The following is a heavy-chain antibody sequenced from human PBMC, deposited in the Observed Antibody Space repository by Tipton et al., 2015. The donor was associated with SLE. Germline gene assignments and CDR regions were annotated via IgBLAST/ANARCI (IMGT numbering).Heavy chain of an antibody. CDR3: ARRLANNSQFDS. Sequence: TLSLTCTVSGDSISSSTYYWGWIRQPPGKGLEWIGNMYFSGSTYYSPSLKSRVTISVDTSRNQFSLRLTSVTAADTAVYYCARRLANNSQFDSWGQGTLVTVSS. CDR1: GDSISSSTYY. D-gene: IGHD2-21*01. J-gene: IGHJ4*02. V-gene: IGHV4-39*07. CDR2: MYFSGST.